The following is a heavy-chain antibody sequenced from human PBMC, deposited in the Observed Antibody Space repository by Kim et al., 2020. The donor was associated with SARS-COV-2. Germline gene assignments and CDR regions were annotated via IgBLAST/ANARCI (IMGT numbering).Heavy chain of an antibody. J-gene: IGHJ6*02. CDR3: ARGGKVTTYYYYYGMDV. CDR1: GGTFSSYA. V-gene: IGHV1-69*13. D-gene: IGHD4-17*01. Sequence: SVKVSCKASGGTFSSYAISWVRQAPGQGLEWMGGIIPIFGTANYAQKFQGRVTITADESTSTAYMELSSLRSEDTAVYYCARGGKVTTYYYYYGMDVWGQGTTVTVSS. CDR2: IIPIFGTA.